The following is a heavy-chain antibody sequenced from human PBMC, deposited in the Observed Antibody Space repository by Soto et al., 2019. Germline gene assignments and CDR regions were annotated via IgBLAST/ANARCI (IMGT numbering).Heavy chain of an antibody. J-gene: IGHJ6*02. V-gene: IGHV4-30-4*08. CDR3: AREDDGGDRDYYGLDV. Sequence: SETLSLTCTVSGGSISSGGYYWSWIRQHPGKGLEWIGYIHYSGSIIYNPSFKSRVTISVDTSKNQFSLQLSSVTAADTAVYFCAREDDGGDRDYYGLDVWGQGTRSPSP. CDR1: GGSISSGGYY. D-gene: IGHD2-21*02. CDR2: IHYSGSI.